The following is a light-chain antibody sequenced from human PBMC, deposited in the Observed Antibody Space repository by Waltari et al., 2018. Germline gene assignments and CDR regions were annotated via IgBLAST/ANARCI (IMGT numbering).Light chain of an antibody. CDR3: QQTNSFPIT. CDR1: PGISSW. J-gene: IGKJ3*01. Sequence: DIQMTQSPSSVSASVGDRFTITCRASPGISSWLAWYQQKPGKAPKLLIYAASSLQSGVPSRFSGRGSGTDFTLTISSLQPEDFATYYCQQTNSFPITFGPGTKVDIK. V-gene: IGKV1-12*01. CDR2: AAS.